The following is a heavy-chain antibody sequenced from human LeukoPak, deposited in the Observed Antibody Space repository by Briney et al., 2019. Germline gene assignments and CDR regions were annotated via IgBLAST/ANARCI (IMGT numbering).Heavy chain of an antibody. CDR3: ARREDYYGSGSYSNYFDY. Sequence: GESLKISCKGSGYSFTSYWIGWVRQMPGKGLEWMGIIYPGDSDTRYSPSFQGQVTISADKSISTAYLQWSSLKASDTAMYYCARREDYYGSGSYSNYFDYWGQGTLVTVSP. V-gene: IGHV5-51*01. CDR1: GYSFTSYW. J-gene: IGHJ4*02. D-gene: IGHD3-10*01. CDR2: IYPGDSDT.